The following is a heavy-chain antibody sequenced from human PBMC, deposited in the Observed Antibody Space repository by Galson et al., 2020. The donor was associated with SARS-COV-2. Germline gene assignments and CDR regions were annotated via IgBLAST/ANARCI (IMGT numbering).Heavy chain of an antibody. J-gene: IGHJ1*01. CDR2: IGGRGDHI. CDR1: GYTFSDYA. V-gene: IGHV3-23*01. Sequence: GESLKISCTASGYTFSDYAIKWVRQTPEKGLEWVAVIGGRGDHIHYADSVMGRFTISRDNSKNMAYLQMDSLRAEDTAVYYCGQYGQYMKDVWGQVTLVTVSS. CDR3: GQYGQYMKDV. D-gene: IGHD1-1*01.